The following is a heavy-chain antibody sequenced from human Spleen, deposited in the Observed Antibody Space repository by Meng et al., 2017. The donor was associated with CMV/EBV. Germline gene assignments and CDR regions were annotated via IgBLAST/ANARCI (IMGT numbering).Heavy chain of an antibody. CDR1: GFSFSDYS. CDR2: ISKSSSYI. Sequence: GGSLRLSCAASGFSFSDYSMNWVRQAPGKGLEWVSSISKSSSYIYYSDSVKGRFTISRDNAKNSLHLQMSSLRGEDTAVYYCARDNLGNGMDVWGQGTTVTVSS. D-gene: IGHD3-16*01. V-gene: IGHV3-21*01. J-gene: IGHJ6*02. CDR3: ARDNLGNGMDV.